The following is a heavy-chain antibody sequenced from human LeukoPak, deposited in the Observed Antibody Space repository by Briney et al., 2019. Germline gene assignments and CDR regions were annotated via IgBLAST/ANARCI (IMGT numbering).Heavy chain of an antibody. CDR2: INPNSGGT. CDR3: ARLKYYYGSGSYFANGGEYFQH. J-gene: IGHJ1*01. Sequence: ASVKVSCKTSGYTFSSYTITWVRQAPGQGLEWMGWINPNSGGTNYAQKFQGRVTMTRDTSISTAYMELSRLRSDDTAVYYCARLKYYYGSGSYFANGGEYFQHWGQGTLVTVSS. D-gene: IGHD3-10*01. V-gene: IGHV1-2*02. CDR1: GYTFSSYT.